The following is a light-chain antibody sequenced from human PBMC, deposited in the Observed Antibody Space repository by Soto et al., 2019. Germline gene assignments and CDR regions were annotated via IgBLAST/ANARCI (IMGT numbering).Light chain of an antibody. CDR2: DNG. CDR3: QSYDSSLSASV. CDR1: SSNIGAGFN. J-gene: IGLJ3*02. V-gene: IGLV1-40*01. Sequence: QSVLTQPPSVSGAPGQRVTISCTGSSSNIGAGFNVHWYQQFPGTAPKLLIYDNGNRPSGVPDRFSGSKSGTSASLAITGLQAEDEADYYCQSYDSSLSASVFGAGTKVTVL.